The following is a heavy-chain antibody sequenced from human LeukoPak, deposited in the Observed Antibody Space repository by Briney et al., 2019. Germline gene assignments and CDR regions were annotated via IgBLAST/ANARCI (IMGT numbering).Heavy chain of an antibody. Sequence: SETLSLTCAVSGGSISTTNWWSRVRQPPGKGLEWIGEIFHSGSTNYNPSLKSRVTISVDKSKNQFSLNLSSVTAADTAVYYCARILATVVTPDWYFDLWGRGTLVTVSS. J-gene: IGHJ2*01. CDR1: GGSISTTNW. CDR3: ARILATVVTPDWYFDL. CDR2: IFHSGST. D-gene: IGHD4-23*01. V-gene: IGHV4-4*02.